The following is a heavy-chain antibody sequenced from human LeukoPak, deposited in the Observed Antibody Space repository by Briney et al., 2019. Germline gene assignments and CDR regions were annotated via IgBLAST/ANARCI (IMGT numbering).Heavy chain of an antibody. J-gene: IGHJ5*02. CDR1: GGTFSSYA. CDR3: ARDGCLPATHNSFDP. CDR2: IIPIFGTA. V-gene: IGHV1-69*13. D-gene: IGHD2-15*01. Sequence: VASVKVSCKASGGTFSSYAISWVRQAPGQGREWMGGIIPIFGTANYAQKFQGRVTITADESTSTAYMELSRLRSEATAGYYCARDGCLPATHNSFDPWGQGTLVTVSS.